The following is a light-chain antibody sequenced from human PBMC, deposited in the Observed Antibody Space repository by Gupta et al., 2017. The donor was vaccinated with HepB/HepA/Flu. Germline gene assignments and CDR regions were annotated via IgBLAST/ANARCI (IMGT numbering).Light chain of an antibody. CDR3: QNLVKNPPLP. Sequence: DIQLTQSPSFLSASVGDRVTITCRASQGINSFLAWYQQKPGKAPELLIYAASILHTGVPSRFSSSGSGTEFTLTISSRQSEDFAAYYCQNLVKNPPLPFGQGTXVEIK. V-gene: IGKV1-9*01. CDR2: AAS. CDR1: QGINSF. J-gene: IGKJ1*01.